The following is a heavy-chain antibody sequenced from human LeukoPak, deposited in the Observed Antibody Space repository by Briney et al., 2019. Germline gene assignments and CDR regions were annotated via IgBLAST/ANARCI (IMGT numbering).Heavy chain of an antibody. CDR2: MYYSGST. V-gene: IGHV4-59*01. D-gene: IGHD4-23*01. CDR1: GGSLSSYY. CDR3: ATSPIRGYYFDY. J-gene: IGHJ4*02. Sequence: SETLSLTCTVSGGSLSSYYWSWIRQPPGKELEYIGYMYYSGSTNQNPSLKSRVTMSVDTSKNQFSLKLSSVTAADTAVYYCATSPIRGYYFDYWGQGTLVTVSS.